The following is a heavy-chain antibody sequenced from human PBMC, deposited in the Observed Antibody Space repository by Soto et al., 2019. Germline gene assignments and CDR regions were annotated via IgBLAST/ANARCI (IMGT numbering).Heavy chain of an antibody. CDR3: AREVGYGSSTSCEEVRPYNWVDP. J-gene: IGHJ5*02. CDR2: IYFTGTT. Sequence: TLSLTCPASGGSVSTGDYYWIWIRTPPGKGLEWIGYIYFTGTTYYNPSLKSRLSISVDTSKNQFSLKLSSVTAADTAVYYCAREVGYGSSTSCEEVRPYNWVDPWGQGTLVTLSS. D-gene: IGHD2-2*01. V-gene: IGHV4-30-4*01. CDR1: GGSVSTGDYY.